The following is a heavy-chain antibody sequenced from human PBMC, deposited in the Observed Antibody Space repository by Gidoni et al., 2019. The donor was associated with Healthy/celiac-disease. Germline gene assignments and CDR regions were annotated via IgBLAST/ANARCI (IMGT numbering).Heavy chain of an antibody. D-gene: IGHD5-18*01. CDR3: ARDPRIQLWYSNSNDY. CDR1: GFTFSSSW. J-gene: IGHJ4*02. Sequence: EVQLVESGGGLVQPGGSLRLSCAAPGFTFSSSWMSWVRQAPGKGLEWVANIKQDGSEKYYVDSVKGRFTISRDNAKNSLYLQMNSLRAEDTAVYYCARDPRIQLWYSNSNDYWGQGTLVTVSS. V-gene: IGHV3-7*01. CDR2: IKQDGSEK.